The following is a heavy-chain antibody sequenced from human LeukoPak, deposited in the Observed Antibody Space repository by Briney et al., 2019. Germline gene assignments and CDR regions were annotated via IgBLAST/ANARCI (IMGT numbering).Heavy chain of an antibody. D-gene: IGHD6-13*01. CDR2: INTDGSST. Sequence: GGSLRLSCAASGFTFSSYWIHWVRQAPGKGLVWVSRINTDGSSTSYADSVKGRFTISRDNAKNTLYLQMNSLRAEDTAVYYCAREAAAATREFGYWGQGTLVTVSS. CDR1: GFTFSSYW. CDR3: AREAAAATREFGY. J-gene: IGHJ4*02. V-gene: IGHV3-74*01.